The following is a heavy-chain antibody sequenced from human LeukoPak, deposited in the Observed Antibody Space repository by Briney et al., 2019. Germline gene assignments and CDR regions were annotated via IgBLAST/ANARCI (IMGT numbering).Heavy chain of an antibody. Sequence: GGSLRLSCAASGFTFSSYGMHWVRQAPGKGLERVAFIRYDGSNKYYADSVKGRFTISRDNSKNTLYLQMNSLRAEDTAVYYCAKDQEMATISDYWGQGTLVTVSS. J-gene: IGHJ4*02. CDR1: GFTFSSYG. CDR3: AKDQEMATISDY. CDR2: IRYDGSNK. V-gene: IGHV3-30*02. D-gene: IGHD5-24*01.